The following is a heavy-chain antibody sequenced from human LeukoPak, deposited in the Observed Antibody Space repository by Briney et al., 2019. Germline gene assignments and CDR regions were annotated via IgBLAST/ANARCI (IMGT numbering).Heavy chain of an antibody. Sequence: PGGSLRLSCAASGFTFSSYWMKWVRQAPGKGLEWVANIKHNGDELNYVDSVEDRFTISRDNAKNTVSLHMNGLRAEDTAVYYCARELRTFDSGGQGTLVSVSS. CDR2: IKHNGDEL. CDR3: ARELRTFDS. CDR1: GFTFSSYW. J-gene: IGHJ4*02. V-gene: IGHV3-7*01. D-gene: IGHD3-16*01.